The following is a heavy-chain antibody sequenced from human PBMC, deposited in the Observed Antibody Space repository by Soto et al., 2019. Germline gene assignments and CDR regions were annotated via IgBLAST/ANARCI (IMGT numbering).Heavy chain of an antibody. V-gene: IGHV4-59*01. D-gene: IGHD2-15*01. CDR1: GVSISNNY. Sequence: QVQVQESGPGLVKPSETLSLTCSVSGVSISNNYWSWIRQPPGKGLEWIGYIYLSGNPRYSPAFNSRVAISVDTSKNQFSLRLSSVTVADTAVYYCARSAVADAFDIWGQGTTVTVSS. CDR3: ARSAVADAFDI. J-gene: IGHJ3*02. CDR2: IYLSGNP.